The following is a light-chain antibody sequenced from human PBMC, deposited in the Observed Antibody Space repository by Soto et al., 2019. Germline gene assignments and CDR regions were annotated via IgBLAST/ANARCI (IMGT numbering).Light chain of an antibody. CDR1: QSISSW. Sequence: DIQMTQSPSTLSASVGDRVTITCRASQSISSWLAWYQQKPGKAPKLLIYRASSLESGVPLRFSGSGSGTEFTLTISSLQPDDFATYYCQHYNSYPWTVGQGTKVEIK. V-gene: IGKV1-5*03. CDR3: QHYNSYPWT. J-gene: IGKJ1*01. CDR2: RAS.